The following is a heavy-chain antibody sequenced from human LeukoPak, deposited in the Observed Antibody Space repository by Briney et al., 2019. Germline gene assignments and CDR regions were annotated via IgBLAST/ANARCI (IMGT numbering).Heavy chain of an antibody. Sequence: PGGSLRLSCAASGFAFSSYAMSWVRQAPGKGLEWVSVTSGSGGNPYYADSVKGRFTISRDNSKNTVYLHMNSLRAEDTALYYCGKETGIILVRGAVDCWGQGTLVTVSS. CDR3: GKETGIILVRGAVDC. D-gene: IGHD3-10*01. V-gene: IGHV3-23*01. CDR2: TSGSGGNP. J-gene: IGHJ4*02. CDR1: GFAFSSYA.